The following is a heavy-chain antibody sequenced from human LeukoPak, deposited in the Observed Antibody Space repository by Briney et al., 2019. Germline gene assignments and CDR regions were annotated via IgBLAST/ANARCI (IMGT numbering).Heavy chain of an antibody. Sequence: ASVKVSCKTSGYTFDIYAMNWVRQAPGQRPEWMGWINAGNGKTKYSPSFQGGVTITRDTSASTAYMELCSLRSEDTAVYYCARGVWSSHNKEYFLDYWGQGTLVTVSS. CDR1: GYTFDIYA. D-gene: IGHD2-2*01. J-gene: IGHJ4*02. CDR3: ARGVWSSHNKEYFLDY. CDR2: INAGNGKT. V-gene: IGHV1-3*01.